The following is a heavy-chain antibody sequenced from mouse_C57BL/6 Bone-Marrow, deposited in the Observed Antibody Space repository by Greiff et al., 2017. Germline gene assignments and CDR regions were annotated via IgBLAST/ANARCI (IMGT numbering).Heavy chain of an antibody. Sequence: VQLKESGPGMVKPSQSLSLTCTVTGYSITSGYDWHWIRHFPGNKLEWMGYISYSGSTNYNPSLKSRISITHDTSKNHFFLKLNSVTTEDTATYYCARGGAYTGFDYWGQGTTLTVSS. D-gene: IGHD1-1*01. CDR2: ISYSGST. J-gene: IGHJ2*01. CDR3: ARGGAYTGFDY. V-gene: IGHV3-1*01. CDR1: GYSITSGYD.